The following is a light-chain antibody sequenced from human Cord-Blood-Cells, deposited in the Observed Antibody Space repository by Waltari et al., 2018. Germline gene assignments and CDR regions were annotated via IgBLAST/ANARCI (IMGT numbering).Light chain of an antibody. CDR2: EDN. V-gene: IGLV6-57*03. J-gene: IGLJ3*02. Sequence: NFMLTQPHSVSESPGKTVTISCTRSSGSIASNYVQWYQQRPGSAPTTVIYEDNQRPSGVPDRFSGSIDSSSNSASLTISGRKTEDEADYYCQSYDSSNQVFGGGTKLPVL. CDR3: QSYDSSNQV. CDR1: SGSIASNY.